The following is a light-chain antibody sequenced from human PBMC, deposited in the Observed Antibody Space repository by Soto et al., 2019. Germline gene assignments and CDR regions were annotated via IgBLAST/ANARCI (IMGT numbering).Light chain of an antibody. CDR2: EAT. Sequence: DIQLTQSPSSLSASLGDRVSVTCRASQAISTHLNWYQQKPGGAPRLLISEATRLRSGAPSRFSGSGSGTDFTLTISSLQPEDFATYYCQQTSTTPLTFGQGTTVQIK. V-gene: IGKV1-39*01. CDR1: QAISTH. CDR3: QQTSTTPLT. J-gene: IGKJ1*01.